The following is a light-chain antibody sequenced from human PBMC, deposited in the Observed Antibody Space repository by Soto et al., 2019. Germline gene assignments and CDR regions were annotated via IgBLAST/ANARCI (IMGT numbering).Light chain of an antibody. CDR2: GAS. CDR3: QQFNDSPLT. Sequence: DIQLTQSPSFLSASVGDRVTITCRASQAISSYLAWYQQKPGKPPKLLIYGASTLQSDVPSRFSGSGSGTEFTLTVSSLQAEDSATYYCQQFNDSPLTFGGGTKVEIK. CDR1: QAISSY. J-gene: IGKJ4*01. V-gene: IGKV1-9*01.